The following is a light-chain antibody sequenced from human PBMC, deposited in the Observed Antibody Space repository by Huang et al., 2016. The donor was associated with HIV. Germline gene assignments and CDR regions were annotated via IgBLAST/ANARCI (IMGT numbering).Light chain of an antibody. CDR3: QQTYSAPFS. V-gene: IGKV1-39*01. CDR1: QSVSKY. CDR2: DAS. Sequence: DIQMTQSPSSLSASIGDRVTITCRAGQSVSKYFNWYQQKPGRAPNLLIYDASSLKSGVPSRFSGSGSGTDFTLTISSLQPEDVATYYCQQTYSAPFSFGQGTKLEIK. J-gene: IGKJ2*01.